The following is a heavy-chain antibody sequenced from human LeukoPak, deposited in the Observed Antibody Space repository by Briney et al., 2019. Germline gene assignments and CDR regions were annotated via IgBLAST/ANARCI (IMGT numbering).Heavy chain of an antibody. D-gene: IGHD5-18*01. Sequence: GGSLRLSCAASGFTVSSNYMNWVRQAPGKGLEWVSVIFSGGNTYYADSVEGRFTISRDNSKNTVYLQMNSLRAEDTAVYYCARGDWGYTYGYTIWGQGTLVTVSS. J-gene: IGHJ4*02. V-gene: IGHV3-53*01. CDR3: ARGDWGYTYGYTI. CDR1: GFTVSSNY. CDR2: IFSGGNT.